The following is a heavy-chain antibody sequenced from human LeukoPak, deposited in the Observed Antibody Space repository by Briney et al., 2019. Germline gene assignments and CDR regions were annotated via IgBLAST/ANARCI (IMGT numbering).Heavy chain of an antibody. CDR2: ISSSSSTI. V-gene: IGHV3-48*04. J-gene: IGHJ1*01. Sequence: GGSLRLSCAASGFTFSSYSMNWVRQAPGKGLEWVSYISSSSSTIYYADSVKGRFTISRDNAKNSLYLQMNSLRAEDTAVYYCAGGAEYFQHWGQGTLVTVSS. CDR3: AGGAEYFQH. CDR1: GFTFSSYS.